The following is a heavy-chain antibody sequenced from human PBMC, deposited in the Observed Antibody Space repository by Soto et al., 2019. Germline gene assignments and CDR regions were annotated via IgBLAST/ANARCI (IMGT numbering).Heavy chain of an antibody. J-gene: IGHJ5*02. CDR3: ARGASSSNWFDP. V-gene: IGHV4-34*01. CDR1: GGSFSGYY. D-gene: IGHD6-6*01. CDR2: INHSGST. Sequence: SETLSLTCAVYGGSFSGYYWSWIRQPPGKGLEWIGEINHSGSTNYNPSLKSRVTISVDTSKNQFSLKLSSVTAADTAVYYCARGASSSNWFDPWGQGTLVTVSS.